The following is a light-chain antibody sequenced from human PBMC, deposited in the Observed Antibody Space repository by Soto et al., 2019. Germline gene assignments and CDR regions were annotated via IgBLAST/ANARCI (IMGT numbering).Light chain of an antibody. CDR2: DVT. Sequence: QSALTQPRSVSGSLGQSVTMSCTGTSSDVGAYNYVSWYQQFPGKVPEVLIFDVTQRPSGVPDRFSGSKSGNTASLTISGLQAEDEADYYCCSYAGSYMVVFGGGTQLTVL. CDR3: CSYAGSYMVV. V-gene: IGLV2-11*01. CDR1: SSDVGAYNY. J-gene: IGLJ2*01.